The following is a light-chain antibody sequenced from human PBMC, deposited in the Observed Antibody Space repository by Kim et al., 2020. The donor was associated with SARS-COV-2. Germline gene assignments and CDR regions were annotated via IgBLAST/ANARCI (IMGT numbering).Light chain of an antibody. Sequence: QAGLTQPPSVSKGLRQTATLTCTGNSNNVGNQGAAWLQQHQGHPPKLLSYRNDNRPSGISERFSASRSGNTASLTVTGLQPEDEADYYCSAWDSSLSGWVLGGGTQMTV. CDR2: RND. J-gene: IGLJ3*02. CDR3: SAWDSSLSGWV. CDR1: SNNVGNQG. V-gene: IGLV10-54*01.